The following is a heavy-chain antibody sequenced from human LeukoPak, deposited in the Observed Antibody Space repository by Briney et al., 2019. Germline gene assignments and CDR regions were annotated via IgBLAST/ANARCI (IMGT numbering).Heavy chain of an antibody. CDR2: IYYSGST. D-gene: IGHD6-19*01. CDR1: GGSISSYY. Sequence: NASETLSLTCTVSGGSISSYYWSWIRQPPGKGLEWIGYIYYSGSTNYNPSLKSRVIISMDRSKNQFSLNLSSVTAADTAVYYCARNTGYSSGWYLAYYYYGMDVWGQGTTVTVSS. CDR3: ARNTGYSSGWYLAYYYYGMDV. V-gene: IGHV4-59*12. J-gene: IGHJ6*02.